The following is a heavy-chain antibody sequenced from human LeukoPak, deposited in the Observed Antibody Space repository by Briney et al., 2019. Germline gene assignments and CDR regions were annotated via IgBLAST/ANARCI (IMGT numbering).Heavy chain of an antibody. J-gene: IGHJ4*02. D-gene: IGHD3-10*01. CDR2: TYYRSKWYN. Sequence: SQTLSLTCAISGDSVSNNIAAWNWIRQSPSIGLEWLGRTYYRSKWYNDYAASVKSRITINPDTSKNQFSLQVNSVTPEDTAVYYCARLPGSYCDYWGQGTLVTVSS. CDR3: ARLPGSYCDY. V-gene: IGHV6-1*01. CDR1: GDSVSNNIAA.